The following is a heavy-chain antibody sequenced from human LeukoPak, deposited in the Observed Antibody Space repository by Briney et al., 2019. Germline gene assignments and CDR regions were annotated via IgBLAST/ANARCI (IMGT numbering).Heavy chain of an antibody. CDR1: GYSFTSYG. Sequence: ASVKVSCKASGYSFTSYGVIWVRQAPGQGLEWMVWISTDNGDTKFAQKFQGRVTLTTDTSTSTGDMELRSLRSDDTAVYYCARDGYYRHFDYWGQGTLVTVSS. CDR2: ISTDNGDT. CDR3: ARDGYYRHFDY. D-gene: IGHD3-22*01. J-gene: IGHJ4*02. V-gene: IGHV1-18*01.